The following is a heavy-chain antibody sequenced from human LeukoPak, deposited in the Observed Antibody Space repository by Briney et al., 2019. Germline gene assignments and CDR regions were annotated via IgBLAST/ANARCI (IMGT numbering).Heavy chain of an antibody. V-gene: IGHV4-39*07. D-gene: IGHD3-10*01. CDR1: GGSISSSSYY. CDR2: IYYSGST. J-gene: IGHJ4*02. CDR3: ARIGGSGRWVDY. Sequence: SETLSLTCTVSGGSISSSSYYWGWIRQPPGKGLEWIGSIYYSGSTYYNPSLKSRVTISVDTSKNQFSLKLSSVTAADTAAYYCARIGGSGRWVDYWGQGTLVTVSS.